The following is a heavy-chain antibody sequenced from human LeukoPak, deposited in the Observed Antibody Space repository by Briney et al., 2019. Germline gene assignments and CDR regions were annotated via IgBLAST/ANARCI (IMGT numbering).Heavy chain of an antibody. Sequence: GGSLRLSCAASGFIFSSYWMHWVRQAPGKGLVWVSRINSDGSSTSYADSVKGRFTISRDNAKNTLYLQMNSLRAEDTAVYYCAKVGLPSGWFDPWGQGALVTVSS. CDR3: AKVGLPSGWFDP. J-gene: IGHJ5*02. D-gene: IGHD6-25*01. V-gene: IGHV3-74*01. CDR2: INSDGSST. CDR1: GFIFSSYW.